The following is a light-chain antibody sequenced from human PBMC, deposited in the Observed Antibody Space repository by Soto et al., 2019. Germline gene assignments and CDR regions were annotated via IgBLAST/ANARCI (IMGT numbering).Light chain of an antibody. J-gene: IGKJ1*01. CDR1: QSVSST. V-gene: IGKV3-15*01. Sequence: EIVMTQSPATLSVSPLEVATLSFMASQSVSSTVAWYQQKPGQAPRLLIYGASTRAFAIPARFSGSVSGTEFTLTISSLQSEDFATYYCQHYNSYSEAFGQGTKVDIK. CDR2: GAS. CDR3: QHYNSYSEA.